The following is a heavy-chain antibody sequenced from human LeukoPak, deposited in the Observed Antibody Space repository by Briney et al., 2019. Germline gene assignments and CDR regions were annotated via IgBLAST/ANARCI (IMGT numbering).Heavy chain of an antibody. CDR1: GFTFSSYS. D-gene: IGHD2-2*01. V-gene: IGHV3-21*01. J-gene: IGHJ3*02. CDR2: IISSSSYI. Sequence: GGSLRLSCAASGFTFSSYSRSWVRQAPGKGLEWVSSIISSSSYIYYADSVKGRFTISRDNAKNSLYLQMNSLRDEDTAVYYCASGSSSTSSDKFDAFDIWGQGTMVTVSS. CDR3: ASGSSSTSSDKFDAFDI.